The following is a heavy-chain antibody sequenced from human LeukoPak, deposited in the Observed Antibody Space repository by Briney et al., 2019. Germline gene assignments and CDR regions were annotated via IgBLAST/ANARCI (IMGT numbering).Heavy chain of an antibody. CDR3: ERDTAGYYWDAFDI. CDR1: GFTFSSYE. D-gene: IGHD1-20*01. J-gene: IGHJ3*02. Sequence: GGSLRLSCAASGFTFSSYEMNWVRQAPGKGLEWVSYISSSGSTIYYADSVKGRFTISRDNAKNSLYLQMNSLRAEDTAVYYCERDTAGYYWDAFDIWGQGTMVTVSS. CDR2: ISSSGSTI. V-gene: IGHV3-48*03.